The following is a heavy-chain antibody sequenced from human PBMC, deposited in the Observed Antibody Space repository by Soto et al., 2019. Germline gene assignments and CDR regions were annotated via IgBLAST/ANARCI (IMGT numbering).Heavy chain of an antibody. CDR2: INAGSGNT. CDR1: AYTFTGFS. CDR3: VRDLWFGESFRSYFDY. J-gene: IGHJ4*02. D-gene: IGHD3-10*01. Sequence: ASLKISCKAAAYTFTGFSLHWVRQAPGQRLEWMGWINAGSGNTKYSQKFQGRVTITRDTSASTAYMELSSLTSEDTAVYYCVRDLWFGESFRSYFDYWVQGTLVTVSS. V-gene: IGHV1-3*01.